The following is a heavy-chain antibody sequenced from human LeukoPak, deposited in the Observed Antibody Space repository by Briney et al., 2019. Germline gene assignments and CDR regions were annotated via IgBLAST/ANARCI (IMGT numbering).Heavy chain of an antibody. CDR1: GYTFNSYD. J-gene: IGHJ4*02. Sequence: ASVKVSCKASGYTFNSYDISWVRQAPGQGLEWMAWISTYNGNTNYALKVQGRATMTTDTSTSTAYMELRSLRSDDTAVYYCARVLKYDFWSAYYFDYWGQGTLVTVSS. V-gene: IGHV1-18*01. CDR3: ARVLKYDFWSAYYFDY. CDR2: ISTYNGNT. D-gene: IGHD3-3*01.